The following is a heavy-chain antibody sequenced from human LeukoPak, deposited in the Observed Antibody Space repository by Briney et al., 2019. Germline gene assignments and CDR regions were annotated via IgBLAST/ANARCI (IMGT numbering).Heavy chain of an antibody. J-gene: IGHJ5*02. CDR2: IYFSGSS. Sequence: PETPDLTCTVSGGSLNRIVYYWGWIRHPPRKGLEWIESIYFSGSSSYNPSLKSRVTISVYPSKNQFSLKLRSVTAADTAVYYCARTYYYDSSGNYGHNWFDPWGQGTLVTVSS. CDR1: GGSLNRIVYY. CDR3: ARTYYYDSSGNYGHNWFDP. D-gene: IGHD3-22*01. V-gene: IGHV4-39*01.